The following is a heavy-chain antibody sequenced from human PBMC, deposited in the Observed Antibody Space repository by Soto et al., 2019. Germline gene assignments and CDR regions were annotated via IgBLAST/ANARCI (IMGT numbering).Heavy chain of an antibody. CDR2: INPKTGDT. V-gene: IGHV1-2*02. J-gene: IGHJ4*02. CDR1: GYTFTGYY. CDR3: ARDNSGIEYGDFDY. D-gene: IGHD1-26*01. Sequence: QVQLVQSGAEVKKPGASVKVSCKASGYTFTGYYLHWVRQAPGQGLEWMGWINPKTGDTTYAQKFQGRVTLTRDTAISTSYMELGRLGSDDTAVYYCARDNSGIEYGDFDYWGQGTLVTVSS.